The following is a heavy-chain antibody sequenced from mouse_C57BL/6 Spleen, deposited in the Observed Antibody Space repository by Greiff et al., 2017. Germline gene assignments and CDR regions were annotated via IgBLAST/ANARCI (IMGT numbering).Heavy chain of an antibody. CDR1: GFNIKDYY. CDR2: IDPEDGEP. J-gene: IGHJ4*01. D-gene: IGHD2-1*01. V-gene: IGHV14-2*01. CDR3: ARSGGYGNPYAMDY. Sequence: VHVKQSGAELVKPGASVKLSCTASGFNIKDYYMHWVKQRTEQGLEWIGRIDPEDGEPTSAPKFQGKATITADTSSNTAYLQRSSLTSEDTAVYYCARSGGYGNPYAMDYWGQGTSVTVSS.